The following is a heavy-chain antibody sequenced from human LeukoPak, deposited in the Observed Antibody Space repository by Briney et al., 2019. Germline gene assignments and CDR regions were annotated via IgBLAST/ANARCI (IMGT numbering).Heavy chain of an antibody. Sequence: SVKVSCKASGGTFSSYAISWVRQAPGQGLEWMGGIIPIFGRADYAQKFQDIVTITTDESTSTVYMELSSLRSEDTAVYYCARGETILNWFDPWGQGTLVTVSS. CDR2: IIPIFGRA. D-gene: IGHD1-1*01. V-gene: IGHV1-69*05. CDR3: ARGETILNWFDP. CDR1: GGTFSSYA. J-gene: IGHJ5*02.